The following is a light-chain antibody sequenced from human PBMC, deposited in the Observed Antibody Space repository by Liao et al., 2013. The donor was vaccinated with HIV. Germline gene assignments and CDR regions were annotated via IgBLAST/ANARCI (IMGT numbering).Light chain of an antibody. CDR1: KLGDKY. CDR2: QDT. V-gene: IGLV3-1*01. Sequence: SYELTQPPSVSVSPGQTASITCSGDKLGDKYACWYQQKPGQSPALVIYQDTKRPSGIPERFSGSNSGNTATLTISGTQAVDEADYYCQAWAGSTMNVFGPGTRVTVL. CDR3: QAWAGSTMNV. J-gene: IGLJ1*01.